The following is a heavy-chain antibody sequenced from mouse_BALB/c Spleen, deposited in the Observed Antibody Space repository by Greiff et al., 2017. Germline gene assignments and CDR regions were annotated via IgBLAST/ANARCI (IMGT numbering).Heavy chain of an antibody. CDR1: GYSFTGYN. V-gene: IGHV1S135*01. D-gene: IGHD2-4*01. CDR2: IDPYNGGT. Sequence: VQLQQSGPELGKPGASVKISCKASGYSFTGYNMYWVKQSHRKSLEWIGYIDPYNGGTSYNQKSKGKATLTVDKSSSTAYMHLNSLTSEDSAIYYCARGGITTGFDYWGQGTTLTVSS. J-gene: IGHJ2*01. CDR3: ARGGITTGFDY.